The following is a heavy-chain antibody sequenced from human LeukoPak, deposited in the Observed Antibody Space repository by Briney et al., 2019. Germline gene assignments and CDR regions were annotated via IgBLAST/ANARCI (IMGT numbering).Heavy chain of an antibody. D-gene: IGHD4-23*01. CDR3: AREGDYGGNPNDAFDM. Sequence: GRSLRLSCAASGFTFSNYGMHWVRQAPGKGLEWVAIIWYDGSNKYYADSVKGRFTISRDNSKNTLYLQMNSLRAEDTAVYYCAREGDYGGNPNDAFDMWGQGTMVTVSS. CDR2: IWYDGSNK. J-gene: IGHJ3*02. V-gene: IGHV3-33*01. CDR1: GFTFSNYG.